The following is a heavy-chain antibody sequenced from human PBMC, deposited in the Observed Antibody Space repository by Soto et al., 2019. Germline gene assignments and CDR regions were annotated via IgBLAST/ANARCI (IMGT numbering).Heavy chain of an antibody. J-gene: IGHJ3*02. V-gene: IGHV3-15*01. D-gene: IGHD2-8*02. CDR3: TTDHRTDDAFDI. CDR2: IKSKTDGGTT. Sequence: EVQLVESGGGLVKPGGSLRLSCAASGFTFSNDWMSWVRQAPGKGLEWVGRIKSKTDGGTTDYAAPVKGRFTISRDDSKNTLYLQMNSLKTEDTAVYYCTTDHRTDDAFDIWGQGTMVTVSS. CDR1: GFTFSNDW.